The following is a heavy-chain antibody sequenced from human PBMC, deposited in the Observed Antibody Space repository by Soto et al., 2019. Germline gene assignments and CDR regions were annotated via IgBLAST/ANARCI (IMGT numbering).Heavy chain of an antibody. Sequence: SSETLSLTCAVSGGSISSGGYSWSWIRQPPGKGLEWIGYIYHSGSTYYNPSLKSRVTISVDRSKNQFSLKLSSVTAADTAVYYCARGARYCSSTSCDPPLFDPWGQGTLVTVSS. V-gene: IGHV4-30-2*01. D-gene: IGHD2-2*01. J-gene: IGHJ5*02. CDR3: ARGARYCSSTSCDPPLFDP. CDR1: GGSISSGGYS. CDR2: IYHSGST.